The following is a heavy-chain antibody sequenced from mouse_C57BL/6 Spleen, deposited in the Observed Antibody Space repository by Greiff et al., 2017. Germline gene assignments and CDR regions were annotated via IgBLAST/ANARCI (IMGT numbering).Heavy chain of an antibody. CDR2: IYPGDGDT. V-gene: IGHV1-82*01. D-gene: IGHD2-1*01. CDR1: GYAFSSSW. CDR3: ARGIYYGPYAMDY. Sequence: VQLQQSGPELVKPGASVKISCKASGYAFSSSWMNWVKQRPGKGLEWIGRIYPGDGDTNYNGKFKGKATLTADKSSSTAYMQLSSLTSEDSAVYFCARGIYYGPYAMDYWGQGTSVTVSS. J-gene: IGHJ4*01.